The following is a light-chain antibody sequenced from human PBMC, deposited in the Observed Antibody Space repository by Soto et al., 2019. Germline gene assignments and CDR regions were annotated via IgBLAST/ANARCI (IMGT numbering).Light chain of an antibody. CDR2: KAS. J-gene: IGKJ1*01. CDR1: QGISDY. V-gene: IGKV1-16*01. CDR3: QQYTAYSPWT. Sequence: DVQMTPSPSAVSASVGDRDDIIFRASQGISDYLAWFQQKPGKAPKLLIYKASDLDVGVPSRFSGSGSATEFTLTINDLQPEDAATYYCQQYTAYSPWTFGPGTKVDI.